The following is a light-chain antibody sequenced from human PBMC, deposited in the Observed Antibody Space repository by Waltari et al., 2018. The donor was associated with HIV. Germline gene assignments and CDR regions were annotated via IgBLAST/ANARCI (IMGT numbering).Light chain of an antibody. J-gene: IGLJ2*01. CDR1: NSNVGRNY. Sequence: SVLPQPPSTSGTSGQRVTISCSGSNSNVGRNYIYWYRQFPSPAPKLHIYRNNHRPSGVADRFSGSKSGTSASLAISGLRSGDEADYYCAVWDDTLNGPVFGGGTRVTVL. CDR2: RNN. V-gene: IGLV1-47*01. CDR3: AVWDDTLNGPV.